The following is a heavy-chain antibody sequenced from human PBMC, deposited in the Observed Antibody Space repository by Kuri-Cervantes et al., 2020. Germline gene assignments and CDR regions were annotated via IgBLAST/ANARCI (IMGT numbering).Heavy chain of an antibody. CDR1: GFTFSSYG. CDR2: ISYDGSNK. CDR3: ARDLSEGSGSYYPYYFDY. V-gene: IGHV3-33*05. J-gene: IGHJ4*02. D-gene: IGHD3-10*01. Sequence: LSLTCAASGFTFSSYGMHWVRQAPGKGLEWVAVISYDGSNKYYADSVKGRFTISRDNSKNTLYLQMNSLRAEDTAVYYCARDLSEGSGSYYPYYFDYWGQGTLVTVSS.